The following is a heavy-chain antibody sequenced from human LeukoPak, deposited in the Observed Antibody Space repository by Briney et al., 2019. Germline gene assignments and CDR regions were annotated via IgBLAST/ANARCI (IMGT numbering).Heavy chain of an antibody. V-gene: IGHV3-33*01. D-gene: IGHD3-9*01. CDR2: IWYDGSNK. CDR1: GFTFSSYG. J-gene: IGHJ3*02. CDR3: ARAAITIFALGDI. Sequence: PGGSLRLSCAASGFTFSSYGMHWVRQAPGKGLEWVAVIWYDGSNKYYADSVKGRFTISRDNSKNTLYLQMNSLRAEDTAVYYCARAAITIFALGDIWGQGTMVTVSS.